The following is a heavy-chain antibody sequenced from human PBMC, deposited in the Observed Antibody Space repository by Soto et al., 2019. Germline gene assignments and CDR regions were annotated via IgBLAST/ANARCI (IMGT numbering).Heavy chain of an antibody. V-gene: IGHV3-33*01. CDR3: ARGFRYDAAEIDY. J-gene: IGHJ4*02. CDR2: IWYDGSNK. Sequence: QVQLVESGGGVVQPGRPLRLSCAASGFTFSRYGMHWGRQAPGKGLQWVAVIWYDGSNKYYADSVKGRFTISRDNSKNTLYLQMNSRRAEDTAVYYCARGFRYDAAEIDYWGQGTLVTVSS. CDR1: GFTFSRYG. D-gene: IGHD3-16*01.